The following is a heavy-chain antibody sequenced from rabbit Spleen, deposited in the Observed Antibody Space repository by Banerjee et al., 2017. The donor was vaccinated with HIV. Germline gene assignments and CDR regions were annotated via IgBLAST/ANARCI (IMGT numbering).Heavy chain of an antibody. CDR1: GFSFSTNVY. D-gene: IGHD6-1*01. J-gene: IGHJ4*01. CDR2: INTGNSA. CDR3: ARDAASGTYGWDYFNV. V-gene: IGHV1S40*01. Sequence: QLVEESGGDLVKPGASLTLTCTASGFSFSTNVYMCWVRQAPGKGLEWIGCINTGNSAYYANWAKGRFSISKSSSTAVTLQMTSLRAADTATYFCARDAASGTYGWDYFNVWGPGTLVTVS.